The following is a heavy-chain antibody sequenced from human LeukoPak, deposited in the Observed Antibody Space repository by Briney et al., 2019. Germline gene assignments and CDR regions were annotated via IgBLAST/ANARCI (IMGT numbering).Heavy chain of an antibody. Sequence: GGSLRLSCAASGFTFSSYSMNWVRQAPGKGLEWVSYISSSSSTIYYADSVKGRFTISRDNAKNLLYLQMNSLRAEDTAVYYCARDLQQQLVDDDIYYYYYYMDVWGKGTTVTVSS. J-gene: IGHJ6*03. D-gene: IGHD6-13*01. CDR3: ARDLQQQLVDDDIYYYYYYMDV. V-gene: IGHV3-48*01. CDR2: ISSSSSTI. CDR1: GFTFSSYS.